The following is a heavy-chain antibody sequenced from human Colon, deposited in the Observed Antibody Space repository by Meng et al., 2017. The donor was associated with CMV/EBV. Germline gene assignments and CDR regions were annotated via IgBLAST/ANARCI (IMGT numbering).Heavy chain of an antibody. V-gene: IGHV4-4*01. CDR3: ASSSGWWRIDS. Sequence: CAVSGASISDGYWWTWVRQPPGKGLEWIGEMSHSGASNYNPSLKSRVTMSVDKSKNQFSLNLISVTAADTAVYFCASSSGWWRIDSWGQGTLVTVSS. D-gene: IGHD6-19*01. CDR2: MSHSGAS. J-gene: IGHJ4*02. CDR1: GASISDGYW.